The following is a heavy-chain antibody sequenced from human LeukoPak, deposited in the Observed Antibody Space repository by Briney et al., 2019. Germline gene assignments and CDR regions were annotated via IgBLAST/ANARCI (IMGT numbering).Heavy chain of an antibody. J-gene: IGHJ6*02. D-gene: IGHD2/OR15-2a*01. CDR1: GFTFSRYW. CDR2: VNEVGSAK. V-gene: IGHV3-7*01. CDR3: ARVILGVAQYSGLDV. Sequence: GGSLRLSCAASGFTFSRYWLTWVRQAPGKGLEWVANVNEVGSAKFYVDSVKGRFTISRDNAQNSVFLQMNSLRAEDTAVYYCARVILGVAQYSGLDVWGQGTTVTVSS.